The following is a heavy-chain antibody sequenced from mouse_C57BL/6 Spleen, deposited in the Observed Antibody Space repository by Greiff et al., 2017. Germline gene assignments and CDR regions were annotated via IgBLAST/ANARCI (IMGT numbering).Heavy chain of an antibody. CDR3: AYYDGSSSFAY. D-gene: IGHD1-1*01. CDR2: IDPANGNT. V-gene: IGHV14-3*01. CDR1: GFNIKNTY. Sequence: VQLQQSVAELVRPGASVKLSCTASGFNIKNTYMQWVKQRPEQGLEWIGRIDPANGNTKYAPKFQGKATITVDTSSNTAYLQLSSLTSEDTAIYYCAYYDGSSSFAYWGQGTLVTVSA. J-gene: IGHJ3*01.